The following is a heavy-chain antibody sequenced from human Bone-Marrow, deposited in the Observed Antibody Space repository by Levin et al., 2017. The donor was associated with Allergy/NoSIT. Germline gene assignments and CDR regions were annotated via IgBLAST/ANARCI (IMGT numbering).Heavy chain of an antibody. CDR3: ARGLAYCTGDRCTGANWFDP. CDR1: GDSISSGSYS. Sequence: SQTLSLTCAVSGDSISSGSYSWNWIRQSPEKGLEWIGRITHYGSPYYNRSLKSRVTLSVDRSKNLFSLRLTSVTAADTAVYYCARGLAYCTGDRCTGANWFDPWGPGTLVIVSS. J-gene: IGHJ5*02. CDR2: ITHYGSP. D-gene: IGHD2-8*02. V-gene: IGHV4-30-2*06.